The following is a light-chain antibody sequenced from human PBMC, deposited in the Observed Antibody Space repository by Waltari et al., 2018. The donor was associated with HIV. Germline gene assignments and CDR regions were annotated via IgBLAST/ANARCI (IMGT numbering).Light chain of an antibody. CDR1: QNIGNF. J-gene: IGKJ2*01. V-gene: IGKV1-5*03. Sequence: DIRMTQSPSTLSAFIGDRVTISCRASQNIGNFLAWYQQKPGKAPKLLSSLASSRERGVPIRFSGSGSGSDFSLTISGLQYEDFATYYCQQFETYYIFGQGTRLE. CDR2: LAS. CDR3: QQFETYYI.